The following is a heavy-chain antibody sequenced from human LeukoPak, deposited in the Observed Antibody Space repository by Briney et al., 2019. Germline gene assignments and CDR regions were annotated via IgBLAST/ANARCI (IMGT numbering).Heavy chain of an antibody. CDR2: IYTSGST. CDR3: ARVRGYCSGGSCAYYFDY. V-gene: IGHV4-4*07. Sequence: SETLSLTCTVSGGSISSYYWSWIRQPAGKGLEWLGRIYTSGSTNYNPSLKSRVTMSVDTSKNQFSLKLSSVTAADTAVYYCARVRGYCSGGSCAYYFDYWGQGTLVTVSS. CDR1: GGSISSYY. J-gene: IGHJ4*02. D-gene: IGHD2-15*01.